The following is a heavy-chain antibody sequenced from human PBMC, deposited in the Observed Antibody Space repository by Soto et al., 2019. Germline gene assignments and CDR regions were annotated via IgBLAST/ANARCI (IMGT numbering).Heavy chain of an antibody. CDR1: GFTFSTHA. CDR3: ANGPTIFGVVTSHSFYYGMDV. J-gene: IGHJ6*02. Sequence: RLSCAASGFTFSTHAMAWVRQVPGKGLEWVSSISNTGVSTYYADSVKGRFTISRDNSKNTLYLQMNSLRAEDTAVYYCANGPTIFGVVTSHSFYYGMDVWGQGTTVTVSS. CDR2: ISNTGVST. D-gene: IGHD3-3*01. V-gene: IGHV3-23*01.